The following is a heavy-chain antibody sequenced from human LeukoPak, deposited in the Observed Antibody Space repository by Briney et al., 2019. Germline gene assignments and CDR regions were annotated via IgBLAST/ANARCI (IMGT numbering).Heavy chain of an antibody. J-gene: IGHJ5*02. Sequence: ETLSLTCTVSGGSISSSSYYWGWIRQPPGKGLEWIGSIYYSGSTYYNPSLKSRVTISVDTSKNQFSLKLSSVTAADTAVYYCARVSDRSPNWFDPWGQGTLVTVSS. D-gene: IGHD6-13*01. V-gene: IGHV4-39*07. CDR1: GGSISSSSYY. CDR2: IYYSGST. CDR3: ARVSDRSPNWFDP.